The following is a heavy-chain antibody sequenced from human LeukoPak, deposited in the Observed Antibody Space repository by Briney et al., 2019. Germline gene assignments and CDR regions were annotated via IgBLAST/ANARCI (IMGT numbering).Heavy chain of an antibody. V-gene: IGHV1-2*02. J-gene: IGHJ4*02. CDR1: GYSFTGYY. D-gene: IGHD5-24*01. CDR2: IDPNRGGT. Sequence: ASVKASCKTSGYSFTGYYMHWVRQAPGQGLEWMGWIDPNRGGTNYAQKFQGRVTMTRDTSISTAYMEVNSLRSDDTAVYFCAQFHGYKTPGVYWGQGTLVTVSS. CDR3: AQFHGYKTPGVY.